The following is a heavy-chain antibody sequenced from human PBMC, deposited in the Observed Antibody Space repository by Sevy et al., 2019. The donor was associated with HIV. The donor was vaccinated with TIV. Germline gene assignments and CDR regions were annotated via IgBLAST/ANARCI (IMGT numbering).Heavy chain of an antibody. CDR1: GFTFSSHA. V-gene: IGHV3-30-3*01. CDR3: ARDGGYSVTFLPSGY. CDR2: ISYDGSSK. J-gene: IGHJ4*02. Sequence: GGSLRLSCAASGFTFSSHAMHWVRQAPGKGLEWVAVISYDGSSKYYADSVKGRFTISRDDSKNTLYLQMNSLRAGDTAVYYCARDGGYSVTFLPSGYWGQGTLVTVSS. D-gene: IGHD3-10*02.